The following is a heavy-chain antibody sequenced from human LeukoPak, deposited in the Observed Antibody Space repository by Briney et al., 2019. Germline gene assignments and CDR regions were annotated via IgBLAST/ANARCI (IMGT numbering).Heavy chain of an antibody. D-gene: IGHD1-7*01. CDR2: IIPIFGTA. J-gene: IGHJ4*02. Sequence: SVKVSCKASGGTFSSYAISWARQAPGQGLEWMGGIIPIFGTANYAQKFQGRVTITTDESTSTAYMELSSLRSEDTAVYYCASGPYGTGTTAYWGQGTLVTVSS. CDR3: ASGPYGTGTTAY. V-gene: IGHV1-69*05. CDR1: GGTFSSYA.